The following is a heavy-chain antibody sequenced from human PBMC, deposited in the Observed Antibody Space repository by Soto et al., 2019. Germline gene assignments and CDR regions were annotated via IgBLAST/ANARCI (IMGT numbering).Heavy chain of an antibody. CDR1: GFTFSSYA. D-gene: IGHD6-19*01. CDR2: ISGSGGTT. CDR3: AKTANGWFSAFDI. Sequence: EVQLLESGGGFVQPGGSLRLSCAASGFTFSSYAMSWVRQAPGKGLEWVSAISGSGGTTYYADSVKGRFTFSRDNSKNTLYRQMNSLRAEDTAVYYCAKTANGWFSAFDIWGQGTMVTVSS. V-gene: IGHV3-23*01. J-gene: IGHJ3*02.